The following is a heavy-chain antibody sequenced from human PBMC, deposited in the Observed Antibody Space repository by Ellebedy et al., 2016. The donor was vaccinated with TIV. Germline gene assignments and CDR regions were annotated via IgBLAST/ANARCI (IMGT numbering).Heavy chain of an antibody. CDR1: GGTFSSYA. CDR2: IIPIFGTA. J-gene: IGHJ6*02. D-gene: IGHD4-23*01. CDR3: ARPQVHPTVVEYYYYYGMDV. V-gene: IGHV1-69*13. Sequence: SVKVSCXASGGTFSSYAISWVRQAPGQGLEWMGGIIPIFGTANYAQKFQGRVTITADESTSTAYMELSSLRSEDTAVYYCARPQVHPTVVEYYYYYGMDVWGQGTTVTVSS.